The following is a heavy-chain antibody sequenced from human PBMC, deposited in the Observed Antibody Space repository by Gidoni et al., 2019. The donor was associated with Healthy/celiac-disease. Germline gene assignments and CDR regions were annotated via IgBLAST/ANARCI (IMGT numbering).Heavy chain of an antibody. CDR2: ISSSGSTI. CDR1: GFTFSSYE. D-gene: IGHD3-22*01. V-gene: IGHV3-48*03. J-gene: IGHJ4*02. CDR3: ARPLPYYDSSLDY. Sequence: EVQLMESGGGLVQPGGSLRRSWPASGFTFSSYEMNWVRQAPGQGLGWVSYISSSGSTIYYADSVKGRFTISRDNAKNSLYLQMNSLRAEDTAVYYCARPLPYYDSSLDYWGQGTLVTVSS.